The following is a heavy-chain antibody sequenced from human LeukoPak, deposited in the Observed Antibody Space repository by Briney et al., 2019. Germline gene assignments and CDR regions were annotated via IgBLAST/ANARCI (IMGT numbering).Heavy chain of an antibody. D-gene: IGHD2-2*01. J-gene: IGHJ4*02. CDR3: ARVGSRHCSRTSCLDY. Sequence: ASVKVSCKPSGGTFIIYAISWVRQAPGQGREWMGGIIPIFGTANYAQKFQGRVTITADKSTSTAYMELSSLRSEDTAMYYCARVGSRHCSRTSCLDYWGQGTLVTVSS. V-gene: IGHV1-69*06. CDR2: IIPIFGTA. CDR1: GGTFIIYA.